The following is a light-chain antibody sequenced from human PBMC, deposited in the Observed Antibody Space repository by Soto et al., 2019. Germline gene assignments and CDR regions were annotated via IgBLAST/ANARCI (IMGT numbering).Light chain of an antibody. Sequence: EIVMTQSPATLSVSPGERATLSCRASQSVSSNLAWYQQKPGQAPRLLIYGASTRATGIPARFSGSGSGTEFTLTISSRQSEEFAVYYCQQYNKWPPYTFGQGTKLEIK. CDR1: QSVSSN. CDR2: GAS. V-gene: IGKV3-15*01. J-gene: IGKJ2*01. CDR3: QQYNKWPPYT.